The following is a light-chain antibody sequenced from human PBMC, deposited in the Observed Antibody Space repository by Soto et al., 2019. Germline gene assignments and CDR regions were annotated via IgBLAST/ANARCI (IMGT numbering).Light chain of an antibody. V-gene: IGLV1-51*01. CDR3: GTWDSSLSAL. Sequence: QSVLTQPPSVSAAPGQKVTISCSGSSSNLGNNYVSWYQQLPGTAPKLLIYDNNKRPSGIPDRFSGSKSGTSATLGITGLQTGDEADYYCGTWDSSLSALFGGGTKVTVL. J-gene: IGLJ2*01. CDR2: DNN. CDR1: SSNLGNNY.